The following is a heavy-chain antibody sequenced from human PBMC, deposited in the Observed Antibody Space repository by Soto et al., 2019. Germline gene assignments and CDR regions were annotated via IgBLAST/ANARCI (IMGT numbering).Heavy chain of an antibody. Sequence: GGSLRLSCAASGFTFSSYAMSWVRQAPGKGLEWVSVISGSGGSTYYADSEKGRFTISRHNSKNTLYLQMNSLRAEDTAVYYCASRRDDYGDYEAYMDVWGKGTTVTVSS. J-gene: IGHJ6*03. V-gene: IGHV3-23*01. D-gene: IGHD4-17*01. CDR3: ASRRDDYGDYEAYMDV. CDR2: ISGSGGST. CDR1: GFTFSSYA.